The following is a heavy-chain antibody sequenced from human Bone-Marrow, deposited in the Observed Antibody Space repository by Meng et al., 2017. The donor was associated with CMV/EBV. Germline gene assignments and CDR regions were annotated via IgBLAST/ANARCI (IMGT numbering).Heavy chain of an antibody. CDR2: INPSSGGT. J-gene: IGHJ6*02. Sequence: ASVKVSCKASGYTFTGYYMHWVRQAPGQGLEWMGWINPSSGGTNNAQKFQGRVTMTRDTSISTAYMELSRLRSDDTAVYYCARDGARTVTPNYYYYYGMDVWRQGTTVTVSS. D-gene: IGHD4-11*01. V-gene: IGHV1-2*02. CDR3: ARDGARTVTPNYYYYYGMDV. CDR1: GYTFTGYY.